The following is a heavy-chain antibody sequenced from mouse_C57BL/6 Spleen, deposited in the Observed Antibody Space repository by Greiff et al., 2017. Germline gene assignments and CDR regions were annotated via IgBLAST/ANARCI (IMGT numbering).Heavy chain of an antibody. J-gene: IGHJ2*01. CDR2: IRNKANGYTT. V-gene: IGHV7-3*01. CDR3: ARSPYDYDGEEFDY. D-gene: IGHD2-4*01. Sequence: EVKLMESGGGLVQPGGSLSLSCAASGFTFTDYYMSWVRQPPGKALEWLGFIRNKANGYTTEYSASVKGRFTISRDNSQSILYRQMNALRAEDRATYYCARSPYDYDGEEFDYWGQGTTLTVSA. CDR1: GFTFTDYY.